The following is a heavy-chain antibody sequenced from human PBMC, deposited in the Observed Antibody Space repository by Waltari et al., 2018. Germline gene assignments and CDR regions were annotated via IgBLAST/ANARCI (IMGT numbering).Heavy chain of an antibody. CDR2: IHYSGGT. Sequence: QLQLQESGPGLVKPSETLSLTCTVSGGSISSSSYYWGWIRQPPGTGLECIGSIHYSGGTYHNPSPQSRVTISVDTSKNPFSLKLSSGTPADTAVYYCASLPRYCSGGSCYPARAFDIWGQGTMVTVSS. V-gene: IGHV4-39*07. CDR3: ASLPRYCSGGSCYPARAFDI. CDR1: GGSISSSSYY. J-gene: IGHJ3*02. D-gene: IGHD2-15*01.